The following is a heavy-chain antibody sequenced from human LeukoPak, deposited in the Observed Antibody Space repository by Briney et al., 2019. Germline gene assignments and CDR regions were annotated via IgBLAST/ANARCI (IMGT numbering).Heavy chain of an antibody. D-gene: IGHD4-17*01. V-gene: IGHV3-66*01. CDR3: ARDVRYGDYVVDY. CDR2: IYSGGST. CDR1: GFTVSSNY. Sequence: GGSLRLSCAVSGFTVSSNYMSWVRQAPGKGLEWVSVIYSGGSTYYADSAKGRFTISRDNSKNTLYLQMNSLRAEDTAVYYCARDVRYGDYVVDYWGQGTLVTVSS. J-gene: IGHJ4*02.